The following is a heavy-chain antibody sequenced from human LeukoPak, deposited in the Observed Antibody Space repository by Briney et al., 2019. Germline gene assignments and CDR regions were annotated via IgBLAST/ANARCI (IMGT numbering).Heavy chain of an antibody. CDR2: IDPSGGST. CDR1: GYTFTSYY. D-gene: IGHD3-3*01. J-gene: IGHJ4*02. V-gene: IGHV1-46*01. Sequence: ASVKVSCKASGYTFTSYYMHWVRQAPGQGLEWMGIIDPSGGSTSYAQKFQGRVTMTRDTSTSAVYMELSSLRSEDTAVYYCAAGGRKSTYYDFWSGYWGSYYFDYWGQGTLVTVSS. CDR3: AAGGRKSTYYDFWSGYWGSYYFDY.